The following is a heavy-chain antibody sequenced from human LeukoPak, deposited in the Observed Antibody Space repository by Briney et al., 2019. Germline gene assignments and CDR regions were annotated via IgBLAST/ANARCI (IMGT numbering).Heavy chain of an antibody. J-gene: IGHJ3*02. CDR2: IYHSGST. D-gene: IGHD3-16*02. V-gene: IGHV4-38-2*02. CDR3: ARDYRRSLGAFDI. Sequence: SETLSLTCTVSGYSISSGYYWGWIRQPPGKGLEWIGSIYHSGSTYYNPSLKSRVTISVDTSKNQFSLKLSSVTAAETAVYYCARDYRRSLGAFDIWGQGTMVTVSS. CDR1: GYSISSGYY.